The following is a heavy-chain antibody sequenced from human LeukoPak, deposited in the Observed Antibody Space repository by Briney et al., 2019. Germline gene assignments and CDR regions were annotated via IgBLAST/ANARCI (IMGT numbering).Heavy chain of an antibody. D-gene: IGHD5-24*01. V-gene: IGHV1-8*03. Sequence: SASVKVSCKASGYTFTSYDINWVRQATGQGLEWMGWMNPNSGNTGYAQKFQGRVTITRNTSISTAYMELSSLRSEDTAVYYCARQNGYSYYYYMDVWGKGTTVTVSS. J-gene: IGHJ6*03. CDR3: ARQNGYSYYYYMDV. CDR2: MNPNSGNT. CDR1: GYTFTSYD.